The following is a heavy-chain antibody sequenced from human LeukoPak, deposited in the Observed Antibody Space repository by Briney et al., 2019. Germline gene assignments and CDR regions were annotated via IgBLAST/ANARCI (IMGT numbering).Heavy chain of an antibody. CDR1: GYTFTNYA. CDR2: INPNTGNP. Sequence: WASVKVSCKTSGYTFTNYAMNWVRQAPGQGLQWMGWINPNTGNPAYAQGFTGRFVFSLDTSVNTAYLQISSLEAEDTAVYYCARAIMHLGELSLPSYWGQGTLVTVSS. CDR3: ARAIMHLGELSLPSY. J-gene: IGHJ4*02. V-gene: IGHV7-4-1*02. D-gene: IGHD3-16*02.